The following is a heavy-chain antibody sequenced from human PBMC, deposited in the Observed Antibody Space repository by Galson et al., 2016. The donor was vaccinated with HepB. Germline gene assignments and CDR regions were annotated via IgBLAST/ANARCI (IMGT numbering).Heavy chain of an antibody. V-gene: IGHV4-31*02. Sequence: SISSVGYFWSWVRQRPGKGLEWIGYIYFNGSTYFSPSLRSRVAITKDTSKNQFSLSLTSVTAADTAVYYCTRQFDYDFWGGYSGNFDYWGQGTLVTVSS. J-gene: IGHJ4*02. D-gene: IGHD3-3*01. CDR1: SISSVGYF. CDR3: TRQFDYDFWGGYSGNFDY. CDR2: IYFNGST.